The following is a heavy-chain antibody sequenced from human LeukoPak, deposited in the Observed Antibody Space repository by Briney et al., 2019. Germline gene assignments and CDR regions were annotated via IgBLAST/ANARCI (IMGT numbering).Heavy chain of an antibody. CDR2: TRNKARSYTT. V-gene: IGHV3-72*01. CDR3: ARVTIGKKRSQLYYFDY. Sequence: PGGSLRLSCAGSGFPFSDHYMDWVRQAPGKGLEWVGRTRNKARSYTTDYAASVKGRFTISRDDSKSSLYLQINSLKSEDTAVYYCARVTIGKKRSQLYYFDYWGQGTLVTVSS. J-gene: IGHJ4*02. D-gene: IGHD1-1*01. CDR1: GFPFSDHY.